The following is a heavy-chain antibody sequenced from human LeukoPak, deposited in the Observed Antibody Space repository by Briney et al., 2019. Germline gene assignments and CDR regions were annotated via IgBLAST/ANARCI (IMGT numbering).Heavy chain of an antibody. Sequence: KPSETLSLTCSVSGYSIANGYHWAWVRQPPGKRLEWLGSIYQSGSTYDNLSLKSRLTMSVDTSKNQFSLTMRAVTAADTALYYCARSEINDYMRFWGQGILVTVSS. CDR1: GYSIANGYH. V-gene: IGHV4-38-2*01. D-gene: IGHD4-11*01. J-gene: IGHJ4*02. CDR3: ARSEINDYMRF. CDR2: IYQSGST.